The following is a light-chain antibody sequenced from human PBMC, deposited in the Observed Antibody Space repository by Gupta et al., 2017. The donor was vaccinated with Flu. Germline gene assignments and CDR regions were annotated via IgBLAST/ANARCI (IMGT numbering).Light chain of an antibody. V-gene: IGKV2-28*01. Sequence: IVVTDSTLSMRVTPGEPASISCRSSQSLLHSTGYNYVNWYLQKPGQSPQLLIYLGSNRASGVPDRFSGSGSDTDFTLKISRVEAEDVGIYFCMRGRRPPYTFGQGTKLQIK. CDR2: LGS. CDR3: MRGRRPPYT. CDR1: QSLLHSTGYNY. J-gene: IGKJ2*01.